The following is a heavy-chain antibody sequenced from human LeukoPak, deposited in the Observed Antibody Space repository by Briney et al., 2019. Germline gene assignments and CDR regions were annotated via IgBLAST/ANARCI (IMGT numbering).Heavy chain of an antibody. CDR1: GGSFSGYY. CDR3: ARGYSGYHSPYSSGWYYYYYYMDV. J-gene: IGHJ6*03. V-gene: IGHV4-34*01. Sequence: SETLSLTCAVYGGSFSGYYWSWIRQPPGKGLEWIGEINHSGSTNYNPSLKSRVTISVDTSKNQFSLKLSSVTAADTAVYYCARGYSGYHSPYSSGWYYYYYYMDVWGKGTTVTVSS. D-gene: IGHD6-19*01. CDR2: INHSGST.